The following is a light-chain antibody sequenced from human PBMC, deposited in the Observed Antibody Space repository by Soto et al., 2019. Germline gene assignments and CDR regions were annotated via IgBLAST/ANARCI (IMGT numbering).Light chain of an antibody. J-gene: IGKJ2*01. V-gene: IGKV3-11*01. Sequence: EIVLTQSPAILSLSPGEKATLSCRASQSVSGSLGWYQQKPGQAPRLIIYDASVRATGIPARFSGSGSGTDFTLTISSLEPEDGALYFCQQYDKWPYTFGQGTNLELK. CDR3: QQYDKWPYT. CDR1: QSVSGS. CDR2: DAS.